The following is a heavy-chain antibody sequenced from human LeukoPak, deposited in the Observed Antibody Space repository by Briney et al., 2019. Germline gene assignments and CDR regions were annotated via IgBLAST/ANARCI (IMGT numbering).Heavy chain of an antibody. Sequence: PGGSLRLSCAASGVTFSSNYMSWVRQAPGKGLEWVSVMYSGGSTYYSDSVRGRFTISRDNSKNTLYLQMNSLRAEDTAVYYCAREAYDSTSLAFDIWGRGTMVTVSS. V-gene: IGHV3-66*02. CDR2: MYSGGST. D-gene: IGHD3-22*01. J-gene: IGHJ3*02. CDR3: AREAYDSTSLAFDI. CDR1: GVTFSSNY.